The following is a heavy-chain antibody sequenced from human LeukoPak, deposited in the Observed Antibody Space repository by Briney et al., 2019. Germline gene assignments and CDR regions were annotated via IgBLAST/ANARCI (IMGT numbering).Heavy chain of an antibody. V-gene: IGHV3-30-3*01. Sequence: GGSLRLSCAASGFTFSSYAMHWVRQAPGKGLEWVAVISYDGSNKYYADSVKGRFTISRDNSKNTLYLQMNSLRAEDTAVYYCARDREQQLVRDCFDYWGQGTLVTVSS. J-gene: IGHJ4*02. CDR3: ARDREQQLVRDCFDY. CDR1: GFTFSSYA. CDR2: ISYDGSNK. D-gene: IGHD6-13*01.